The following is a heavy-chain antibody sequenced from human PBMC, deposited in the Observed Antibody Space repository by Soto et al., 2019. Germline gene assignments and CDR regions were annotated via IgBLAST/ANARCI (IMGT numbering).Heavy chain of an antibody. CDR1: GFTFSSHW. CDR2: IRQDGSEK. J-gene: IGHJ4*02. V-gene: IGHV3-7*01. D-gene: IGHD6-19*01. Sequence: EVQLVESGGGLVQPGGSLRLSCAASGFTFSSHWMSWVRQAPGKGLEWVANIRQDGSEKYYVDSVKGRFTISRDNAKNSLYLQMNSLRAEDTAVYYCARDTSGADYWGQGTLVTVSS. CDR3: ARDTSGADY.